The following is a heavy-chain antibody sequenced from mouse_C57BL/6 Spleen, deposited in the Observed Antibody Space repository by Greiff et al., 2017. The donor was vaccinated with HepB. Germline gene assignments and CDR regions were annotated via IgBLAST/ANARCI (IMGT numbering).Heavy chain of an antibody. D-gene: IGHD4-1*01. CDR1: GFSLTSYG. Sequence: VHLVESGPGLVAPSQSLSITCTVSGFSLTSYGLDWVRQPPGKGLEWLGVIWGGGSTNYNSALMSRLSISKDNSKSQVFVKMNSLQTDDTAMYCCAKHRRTGTDYAMDYWGQGTSVTVSS. CDR3: AKHRRTGTDYAMDY. CDR2: IWGGGST. J-gene: IGHJ4*01. V-gene: IGHV2-9*01.